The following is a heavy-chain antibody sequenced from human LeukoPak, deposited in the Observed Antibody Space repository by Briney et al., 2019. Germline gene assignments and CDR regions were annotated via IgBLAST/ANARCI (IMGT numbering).Heavy chain of an antibody. V-gene: IGHV4-4*07. CDR2: IYTSGST. CDR1: GGSISSYY. Sequence: SETLSLTCTVSGGSISSYYWSWIRQPAGKGLEWIGRIYTSGSTNYNPSLKSRVTMSVDTSKNQFSLKLSSVTAADTAVYYCARVKIFDFWSGYSRNWFDPWGQGTLVTVSS. CDR3: ARVKIFDFWSGYSRNWFDP. J-gene: IGHJ5*02. D-gene: IGHD3-3*01.